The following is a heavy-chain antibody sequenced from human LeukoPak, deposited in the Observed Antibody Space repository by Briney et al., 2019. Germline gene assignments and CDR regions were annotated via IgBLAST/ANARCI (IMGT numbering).Heavy chain of an antibody. CDR3: ARQRVDGRGCFDP. CDR2: IYPGDSDT. CDR1: GYSFTSYW. Sequence: GESLKIPCKGSGYSFTSYWIGWVRQMPGKGLVWMGIIYPGDSDTRYSPSFEGQVTISADKSITTAYLQWSSLKASDTAMYYCARQRVDGRGCFDPWGQGTLVTVSS. J-gene: IGHJ5*02. V-gene: IGHV5-51*01. D-gene: IGHD6-19*01.